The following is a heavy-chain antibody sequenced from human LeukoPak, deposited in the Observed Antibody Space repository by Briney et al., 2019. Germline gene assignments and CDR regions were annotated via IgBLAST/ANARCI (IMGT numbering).Heavy chain of an antibody. J-gene: IGHJ5*02. CDR1: GGSFSGYY. CDR2: INHSGST. CDR3: ARVSFEYWFDP. Sequence: SEALSLTCAVYGGSFSGYYWSWIRQPPGKGLEWIGEINHSGSTNYNPSLKSRVTISVDTSKNQFSLKLSSVTAADTAVYYCARVSFEYWFDPWGQGTLVTVSS. V-gene: IGHV4-34*01. D-gene: IGHD3-16*02.